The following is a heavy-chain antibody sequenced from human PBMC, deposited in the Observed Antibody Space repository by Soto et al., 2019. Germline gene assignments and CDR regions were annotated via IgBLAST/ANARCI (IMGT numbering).Heavy chain of an antibody. CDR2: IIPLFGTT. Sequence: QVQLVQSCAEVKKPGSSVKVSCKASGGTFRSFAFSWVRQAPGHGLEWMGGIIPLFGTTNYAQRFQGRVTITADESTSTAYMELSSLKSEDTAIYYCAKDTDHAYDFWGQGTLVTVSS. CDR3: AKDTDHAYDF. J-gene: IGHJ4*02. V-gene: IGHV1-69*01. D-gene: IGHD3-16*01. CDR1: GGTFRSFA.